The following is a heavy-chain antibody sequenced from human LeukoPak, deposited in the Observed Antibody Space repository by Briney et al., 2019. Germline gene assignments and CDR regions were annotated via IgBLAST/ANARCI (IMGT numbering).Heavy chain of an antibody. J-gene: IGHJ5*02. V-gene: IGHV1-18*01. CDR2: ISAYNGNT. CDR3: ARNDYGAYFWVNWFDP. CDR1: GYTFTSCG. Sequence: ASVKVSCKASGYTFTSCGISWVRQAPGQGLEWMGWISAYNGNTNYAQKLQGRVTMTTDTSTSTAYMELRSLRSDDTAVYYCARNDYGAYFWVNWFDPWGQGTLVTVSS. D-gene: IGHD4-17*01.